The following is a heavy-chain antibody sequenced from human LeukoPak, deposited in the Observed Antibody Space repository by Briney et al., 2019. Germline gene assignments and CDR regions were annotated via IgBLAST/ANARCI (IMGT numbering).Heavy chain of an antibody. CDR3: AREKIAARPLYAFDI. CDR2: INPSGGST. D-gene: IGHD6-6*01. Sequence: GASVKVSCKASGGTFSSYAISWVRQAPGQGLEWMGIINPSGGSTSYAQKFQGRVTMTRDTSASTVYMELSSLRSEDTAVYYCAREKIAARPLYAFDIWGQGTMVTVSS. J-gene: IGHJ3*02. V-gene: IGHV1-46*01. CDR1: GGTFSSYA.